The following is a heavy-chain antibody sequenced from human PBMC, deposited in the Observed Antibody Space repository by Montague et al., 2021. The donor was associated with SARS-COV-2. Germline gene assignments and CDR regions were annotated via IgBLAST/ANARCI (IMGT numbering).Heavy chain of an antibody. CDR3: TYHSGSYVWFDP. Sequence: CAISGDSVSSNSGSWNWIRQSPSRGLEWLGRTYYRSKWYNDYSVSVKSRMTINPDTSKNQFSLQLNSVTPEDTAMYYCTYHSGSYVWFDPWGQGILVIVSS. CDR1: GDSVSSNSGS. V-gene: IGHV6-1*01. CDR2: TYYRSKWYN. D-gene: IGHD1-26*01. J-gene: IGHJ5*02.